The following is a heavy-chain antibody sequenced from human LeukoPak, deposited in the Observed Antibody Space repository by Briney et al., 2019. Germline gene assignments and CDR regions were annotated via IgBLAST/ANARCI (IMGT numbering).Heavy chain of an antibody. V-gene: IGHV3-23*01. CDR2: ISGSADVT. CDR3: AKVDQVAAAGTCDY. CDR1: GFTFSSYG. Sequence: GGSLRLSCAASGFTFSSYGMHWVRQAPGKGLEWVSDISGSADVTYYADSVKGRFTISRDNSKNTLYLQMNSLRAEDTAVYYCAKVDQVAAAGTCDYWGQGTLVTVSS. J-gene: IGHJ4*02. D-gene: IGHD6-13*01.